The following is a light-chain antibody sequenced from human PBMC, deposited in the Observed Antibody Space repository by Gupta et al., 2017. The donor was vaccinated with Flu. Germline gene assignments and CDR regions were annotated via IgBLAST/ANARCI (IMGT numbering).Light chain of an antibody. Sequence: TVVWSSGGSGTPCTSASKRVSSNYIGWYQQKPDHAPKLLIYGASSRDRGVPDRFSGSGSGTEFTLTISRREPEDFAVYYCHHDSSSPFPVGQGTQLEIK. CDR3: HHDSSSPFP. CDR1: KRVSSNY. V-gene: IGKV3-20*01. J-gene: IGKJ2*01. CDR2: GAS.